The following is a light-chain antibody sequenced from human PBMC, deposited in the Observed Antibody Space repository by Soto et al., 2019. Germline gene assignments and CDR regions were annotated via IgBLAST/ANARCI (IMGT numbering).Light chain of an antibody. CDR3: QQYVSSQRWT. V-gene: IGKV3-20*01. J-gene: IGKJ1*01. Sequence: EIVLTQSPGTLSLSPGERATLSCRASQSVSSSYLAWYQQKPGQAPRLLIYGASSRATGIPARFSGSGSGTDFPLTISRLEPEDFAVYYCQQYVSSQRWTFGQGTKVEIK. CDR2: GAS. CDR1: QSVSSSY.